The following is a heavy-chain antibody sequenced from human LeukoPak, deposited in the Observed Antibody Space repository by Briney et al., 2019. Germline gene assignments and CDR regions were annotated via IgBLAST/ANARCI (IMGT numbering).Heavy chain of an antibody. V-gene: IGHV4-61*02. D-gene: IGHD1-26*01. CDR2: IYTRGST. J-gene: IGHJ4*02. CDR3: ARSSIVGATYFDY. Sequence: SETLSLTCTVSGGSISSGSYYWSWIRQPAGKGLEWIGRIYTRGSTNYNPSLKSRVTISVDTSKNQFSLKLSSVTAADTAVYYCARSSIVGATYFDYWGQGTLVTVSS. CDR1: GGSISSGSYY.